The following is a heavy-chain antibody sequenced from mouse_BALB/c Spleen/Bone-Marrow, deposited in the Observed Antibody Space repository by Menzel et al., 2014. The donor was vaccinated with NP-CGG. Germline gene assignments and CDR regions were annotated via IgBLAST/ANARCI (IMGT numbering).Heavy chain of an antibody. D-gene: IGHD2-1*01. J-gene: IGHJ2*01. CDR2: INGNGGST. Sequence: EVKLVESGGGLVQPGGSLKLSCAASGFTLGNYGMSWVRQTPDKRLELVATINGNGGSTYYPDSVKGRFTISRDTAKNTLYLQMSSLKSEETAMYYCVRGNYGNYVDYFDFWGQGTTLTVSS. V-gene: IGHV5-6-3*01. CDR3: VRGNYGNYVDYFDF. CDR1: GFTLGNYG.